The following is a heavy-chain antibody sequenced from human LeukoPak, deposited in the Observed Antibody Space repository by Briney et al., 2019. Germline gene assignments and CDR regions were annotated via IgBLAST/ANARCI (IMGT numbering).Heavy chain of an antibody. D-gene: IGHD6-13*01. CDR2: IYTSGST. V-gene: IGHV4-4*07. Sequence: SETLSLTCTVSGGSISSYYWSWIRQPAGKGLEWIGRIYTSGSTNYNPSLKSRDTMSVDTSKNQFSLKLSSVTAADTAVYYCARDEYSSSWSNRYYYYYMDVWGKGTTVTVSS. J-gene: IGHJ6*03. CDR3: ARDEYSSSWSNRYYYYYMDV. CDR1: GGSISSYY.